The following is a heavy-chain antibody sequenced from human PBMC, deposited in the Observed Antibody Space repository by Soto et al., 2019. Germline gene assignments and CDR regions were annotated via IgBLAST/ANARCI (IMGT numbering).Heavy chain of an antibody. J-gene: IGHJ5*02. D-gene: IGHD2-2*01. CDR3: ARWDEDIVVVPAAKGFDP. CDR1: GYTFTSYG. CDR2: ISAYNGNT. V-gene: IGHV1-18*01. Sequence: GASVKVSCKASGYTFTSYGISWVRQAPGQGLEWMGWISAYNGNTNYAQKLQGRVTMTTDTSTSTAYMELRSLRSDDTAVYYCARWDEDIVVVPAAKGFDPWGQGTLVTVSS.